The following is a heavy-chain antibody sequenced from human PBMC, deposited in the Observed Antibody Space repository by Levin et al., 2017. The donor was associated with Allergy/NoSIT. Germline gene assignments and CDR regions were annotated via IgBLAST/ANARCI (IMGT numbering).Heavy chain of an antibody. V-gene: IGHV4-61*01. CDR1: GGSVSSGSYY. Sequence: PSETLSLTCTVSGGSVSSGSYYWSWIRQPPGKGLEWIGYIYYSGSTNYNPSLKSRVTISVDKSKNQFSLKLSSVTAADTAVYYCARGHSLSVSYYYYGMDVWGQGTTVTVSS. J-gene: IGHJ6*02. CDR2: IYYSGST. D-gene: IGHD3-16*01. CDR3: ARGHSLSVSYYYYGMDV.